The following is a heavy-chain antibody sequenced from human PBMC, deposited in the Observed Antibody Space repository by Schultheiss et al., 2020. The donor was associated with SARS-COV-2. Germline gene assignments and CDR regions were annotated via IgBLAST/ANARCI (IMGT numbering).Heavy chain of an antibody. CDR3: ARAPLATVVTPVDY. CDR2: ISYDGSNK. J-gene: IGHJ4*02. V-gene: IGHV3-30*01. D-gene: IGHD4-23*01. CDR1: GFTFSSYA. Sequence: GGSLRLSCAASGFTFSSYAMHWVRQAPGKGLEWVAVISYDGSNKYYADSVKGRFTISRDNSKNTLYLQMNSLRAEDTAVYYCARAPLATVVTPVDYWGQGTLVTVSS.